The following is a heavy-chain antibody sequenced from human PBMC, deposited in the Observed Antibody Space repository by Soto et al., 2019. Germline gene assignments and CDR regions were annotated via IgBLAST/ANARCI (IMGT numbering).Heavy chain of an antibody. D-gene: IGHD3-22*01. CDR1: GFTFSSYG. J-gene: IGHJ4*02. CDR2: IWYDGSNK. V-gene: IGHV3-30*02. CDR3: AKDTFYYDRSGYYTFDY. Sequence: GGSLRLSCAASGFTFSSYGMHWVRQAPGKGLEWVAVIWYDGSNKYYADSVKGRFTISRDNSKKTLYLQMNSLRAEDTAVYFCAKDTFYYDRSGYYTFDYWGQGTLVTVSS.